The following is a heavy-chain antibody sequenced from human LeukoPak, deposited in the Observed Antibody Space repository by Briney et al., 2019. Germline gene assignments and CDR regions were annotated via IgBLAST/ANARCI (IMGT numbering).Heavy chain of an antibody. CDR1: GFTFSSYG. CDR2: IWYDGSNK. D-gene: IGHD2-2*02. V-gene: IGHV3-33*01. Sequence: PGGSLRLSCAASGFTFSSYGMHWVRQAPGKGLEWVAVIWYDGSNKYYADSVKGRFTISRDNSKNTLYLQMNSLRAEDTAVYYCGRGLCSSDNCYKGPFDFWGQGALVTVSS. CDR3: GRGLCSSDNCYKGPFDF. J-gene: IGHJ4*02.